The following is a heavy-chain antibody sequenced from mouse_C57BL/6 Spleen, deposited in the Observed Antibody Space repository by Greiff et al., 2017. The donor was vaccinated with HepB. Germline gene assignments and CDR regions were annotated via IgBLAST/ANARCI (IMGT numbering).Heavy chain of an antibody. Sequence: QVQLQQSGAELARPGASVKLSCKASGYTFTSYGISWVKQRTGQGLEWIGEIYPRSGNTYYNEKFKGKATLTADKSSSTAYMELRSLTSEDSAVYFCARLGDYDGYYYAMDYWGQGTSVTVSS. CDR2: IYPRSGNT. V-gene: IGHV1-81*01. J-gene: IGHJ4*01. CDR3: ARLGDYDGYYYAMDY. CDR1: GYTFTSYG. D-gene: IGHD2-4*01.